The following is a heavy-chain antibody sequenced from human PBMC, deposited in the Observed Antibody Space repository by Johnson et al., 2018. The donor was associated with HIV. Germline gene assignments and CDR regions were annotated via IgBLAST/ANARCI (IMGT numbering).Heavy chain of an antibody. D-gene: IGHD5-24*01. CDR1: GFTFSNYA. V-gene: IGHV3-30*04. Sequence: QVHLVESGGGVVQPGGSLRLSCAASGFTFSNYAMYWVRQAPGKGLEWVAVISFDGSNKYYADSLRGRFTISRDNSKNTLHLQMNSLRAEDAAVYYCARYGYRPEAAFDIWGQGTMVTVSS. J-gene: IGHJ3*02. CDR2: ISFDGSNK. CDR3: ARYGYRPEAAFDI.